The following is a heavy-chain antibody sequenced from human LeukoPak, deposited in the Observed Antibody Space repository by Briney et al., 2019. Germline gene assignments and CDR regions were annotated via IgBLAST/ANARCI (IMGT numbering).Heavy chain of an antibody. D-gene: IGHD2-15*01. CDR1: GGSISSSSHY. V-gene: IGHV4-39*07. Sequence: SETLSLTCTVSGGSISSSSHYWGWIRQPPGKGLEWIGEINHSGSTNYNPSLKSRVTISVDTSKNQFSLKLSSVTAADTAVYYCARGVSLLWYWGQGTLVTVSS. J-gene: IGHJ4*02. CDR2: INHSGST. CDR3: ARGVSLLWY.